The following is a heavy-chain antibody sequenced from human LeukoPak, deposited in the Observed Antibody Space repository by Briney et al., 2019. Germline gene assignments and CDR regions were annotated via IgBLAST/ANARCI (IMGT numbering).Heavy chain of an antibody. Sequence: SETLSLTCTVSGVSISTYYWSWIRQPPGKGVEWIGCLYDSESTNYNPSLKSRVTISVDTSKNQFSLKLSSVTAADTAMYYCAKHGGSWTFDYWGQGTLVTVSS. D-gene: IGHD6-13*01. CDR1: GVSISTYY. V-gene: IGHV4-59*08. CDR2: LYDSEST. J-gene: IGHJ4*02. CDR3: AKHGGSWTFDY.